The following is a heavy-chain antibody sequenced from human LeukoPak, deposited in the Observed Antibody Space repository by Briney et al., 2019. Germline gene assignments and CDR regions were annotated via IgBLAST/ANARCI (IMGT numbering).Heavy chain of an antibody. CDR1: GGSISSYY. J-gene: IGHJ6*03. CDR3: ARDQYDYYGSGSLPGYMDV. D-gene: IGHD3-10*01. CDR2: IYTSGST. V-gene: IGHV4-4*07. Sequence: SETLSLTCTVSGGSISSYYWSWIRQPAGKGLEWIGRIYTSGSTNYNPSLTSRVTMSVDTSKNQFSLKLSSVTAADTAVYYCARDQYDYYGSGSLPGYMDVWGKGTTVTVSS.